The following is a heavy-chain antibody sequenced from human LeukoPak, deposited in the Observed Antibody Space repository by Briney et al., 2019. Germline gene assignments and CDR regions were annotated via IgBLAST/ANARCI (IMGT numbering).Heavy chain of an antibody. Sequence: GGSLRLSCAASGFTFSCYAMSWVRQAPGKGLEWVSAISGSGGSTYYADSVKGRFTISRDNSKNTLYLQMNSLRAEDTAVYYCAKEWGFIVGATALDYWGQGTLVTVSS. D-gene: IGHD1-26*01. J-gene: IGHJ4*02. V-gene: IGHV3-23*01. CDR2: ISGSGGST. CDR1: GFTFSCYA. CDR3: AKEWGFIVGATALDY.